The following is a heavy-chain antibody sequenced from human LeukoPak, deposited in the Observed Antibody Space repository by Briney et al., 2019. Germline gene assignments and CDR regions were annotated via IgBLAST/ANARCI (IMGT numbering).Heavy chain of an antibody. D-gene: IGHD5-18*01. V-gene: IGHV3-23*01. Sequence: PGGSLRLSCAASGFTFSSYAMSWVRQAPGEGREWGSAISGSGGSTYYADSVKGRFTISRDNSKNTLYLQMNSLRAEDTAVYYCAKDPGDTAMARDYWGQGTLVTVSS. CDR1: GFTFSSYA. CDR3: AKDPGDTAMARDY. CDR2: ISGSGGST. J-gene: IGHJ4*02.